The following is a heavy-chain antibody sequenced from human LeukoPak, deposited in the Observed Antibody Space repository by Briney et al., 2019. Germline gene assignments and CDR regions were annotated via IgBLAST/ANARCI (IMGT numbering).Heavy chain of an antibody. CDR3: AREPRGGLLWFGQGAFDI. Sequence: GGSLRLSCAASGFTFSSYSMNWVRQAPGKGLEWVSSISSSSSYIYYADSVKGRFTISRDNAKNSLYLQMNSLRAEDTAVYYCAREPRGGLLWFGQGAFDIWGQGTMVTVSS. J-gene: IGHJ3*02. CDR1: GFTFSSYS. D-gene: IGHD3-10*01. V-gene: IGHV3-21*01. CDR2: ISSSSSYI.